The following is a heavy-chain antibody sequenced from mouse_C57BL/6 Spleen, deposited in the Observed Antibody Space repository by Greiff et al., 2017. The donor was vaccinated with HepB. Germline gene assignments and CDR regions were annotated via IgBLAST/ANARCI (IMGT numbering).Heavy chain of an antibody. CDR1: GFTFSDYG. J-gene: IGHJ1*03. CDR3: ARYDYHSPYWYFDV. Sequence: EVKLVESGGGLVKPGGSLKLSCAASGFTFSDYGMHWVRQAPEKGLEWVAYISSGSSTIYYADTVKGRFTISRDNAKNTLFLQMTSLRSEDTAMYYCARYDYHSPYWYFDVWGTGTTVTVSS. CDR2: ISSGSSTI. V-gene: IGHV5-17*01. D-gene: IGHD2-4*01.